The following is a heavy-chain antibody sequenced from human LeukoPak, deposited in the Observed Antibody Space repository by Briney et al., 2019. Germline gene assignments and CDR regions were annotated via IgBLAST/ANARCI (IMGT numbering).Heavy chain of an antibody. Sequence: SETLSLTCTVSGGSISSSNYYWGWIRQPPGKGVEWIGNIYYSGNTYYNPSLKSLVTISVDTSKNQFSLKLNSVTAADTAVYYCARRASGDDAFDIWGQGTMVTVSS. V-gene: IGHV4-39*01. CDR3: ARRASGDDAFDI. CDR1: GGSISSSNYY. J-gene: IGHJ3*02. D-gene: IGHD3-10*01. CDR2: IYYSGNT.